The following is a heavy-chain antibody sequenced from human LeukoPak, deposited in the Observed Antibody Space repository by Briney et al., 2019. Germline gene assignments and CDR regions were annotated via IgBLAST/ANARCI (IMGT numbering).Heavy chain of an antibody. CDR1: GFTFSSYG. CDR2: VVCDGNSK. J-gene: IGHJ4*02. Sequence: PAGSLRLSCAASGFTFSSYGMDWVRQAPGKGLEWVAFVVCDGNSKYYADSVKGRITISRDNSRKTLYLQMDSMRPDDTGVYFCAKAPRYDRSQFDSWGQGPLVTVSS. D-gene: IGHD3-22*01. CDR3: AKAPRYDRSQFDS. V-gene: IGHV3-30*02.